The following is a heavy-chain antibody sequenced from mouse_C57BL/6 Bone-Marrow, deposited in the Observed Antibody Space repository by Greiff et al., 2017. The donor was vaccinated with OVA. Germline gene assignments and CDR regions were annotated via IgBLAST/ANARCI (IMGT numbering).Heavy chain of an antibody. Sequence: EVQRVESEGGLVQPGSSMKLSCTASGFTFSDYYMAWVRQVPEKGLEWVANINYDGSSTYYLDSLKSRFIISRDNAKNILYLQMSSLKSEDTATYYCARDSLYYYGDWYFDVWGTGTTVTVSS. J-gene: IGHJ1*03. CDR1: GFTFSDYY. CDR3: ARDSLYYYGDWYFDV. D-gene: IGHD1-1*01. CDR2: INYDGSST. V-gene: IGHV5-16*01.